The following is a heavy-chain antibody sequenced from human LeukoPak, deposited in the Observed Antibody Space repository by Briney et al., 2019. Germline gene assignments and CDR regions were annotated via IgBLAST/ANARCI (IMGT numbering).Heavy chain of an antibody. Sequence: GGSLSLSCVASGFTFSDYAMSWVRQAPGKGLEWVSGISDSGGSTYYADSVKGRCTISRDNSKNTVSLQMNNLRAEDTAVYFCARHDSFIPYWGQGTLVTVTS. J-gene: IGHJ4*02. CDR2: ISDSGGST. V-gene: IGHV3-23*01. CDR1: GFTFSDYA. D-gene: IGHD3-16*02. CDR3: ARHDSFIPY.